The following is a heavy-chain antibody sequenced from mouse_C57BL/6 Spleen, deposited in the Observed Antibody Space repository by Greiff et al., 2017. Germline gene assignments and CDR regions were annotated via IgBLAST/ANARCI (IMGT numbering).Heavy chain of an antibody. J-gene: IGHJ2*01. CDR1: GYSITSGYY. V-gene: IGHV3-6*01. D-gene: IGHD1-1*01. Sequence: EVKLQESGPGLVKPSQSLSLTCSVTGYSITSGYYWNWIRQFPGNKLEWMGYISYDGSNNYNPSLKNRISITRDTSKNQFFLKLNSVTTEDTATYYCARAYYGSSYGGFDYWGQGTTLTVSS. CDR3: ARAYYGSSYGGFDY. CDR2: ISYDGSN.